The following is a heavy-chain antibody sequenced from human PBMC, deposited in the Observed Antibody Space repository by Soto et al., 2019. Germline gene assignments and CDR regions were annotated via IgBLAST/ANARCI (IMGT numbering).Heavy chain of an antibody. D-gene: IGHD2-2*01. CDR1: GYTFTSYG. CDR3: ARCPGRYRGPGTSTPIDP. V-gene: IGHV1-18*01. CDR2: ISAYNGNT. J-gene: IGHJ5*02. Sequence: QVQLVQSGAEVKKPGASVKVSCKASGYTFTSYGISWVRQAPGQGLARMGWISAYNGNTNYAQKLQGRVTMTTDTSTSTANIELRRMRADDTAVYYCARCPGRYRGPGTSTPIDPWGQGTMVTVSS.